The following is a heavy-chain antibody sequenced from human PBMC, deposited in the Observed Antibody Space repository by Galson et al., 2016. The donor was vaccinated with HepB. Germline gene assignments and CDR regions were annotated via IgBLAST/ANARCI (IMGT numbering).Heavy chain of an antibody. CDR2: ISFDGSGA. D-gene: IGHD3/OR15-3a*01. Sequence: SLRLSCATSGFTFGSYEMHWVRQPPGKGLEWVAIISFDGSGAKYADSVKGRFTISRDNFQNTLFLQMSSLRVEDTAVYYCAMDPPGSDYCLDVWGKGTTVTVSS. CDR1: GFTFGSYE. CDR3: AMDPPGSDYCLDV. J-gene: IGHJ6*04. V-gene: IGHV3-33*01.